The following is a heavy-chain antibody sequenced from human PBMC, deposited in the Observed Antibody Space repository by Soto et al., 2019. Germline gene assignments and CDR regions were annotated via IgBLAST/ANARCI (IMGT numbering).Heavy chain of an antibody. CDR1: IANIMSYY. D-gene: IGHD3-22*01. J-gene: IGHJ4*02. V-gene: IGHV4-59*01. CDR3: ARSQPGYYFDSSSYSTDN. CDR2: IADRGTT. Sequence: SELPPHTLTVSIANIMSYYWSWIRQHPEKGLTRLGYIADRGTTNYSPSLKGRVTISTDTSKNKFSLKLISVTAADTAVYYCARSQPGYYFDSSSYSTDNWGQGTLVTVSS.